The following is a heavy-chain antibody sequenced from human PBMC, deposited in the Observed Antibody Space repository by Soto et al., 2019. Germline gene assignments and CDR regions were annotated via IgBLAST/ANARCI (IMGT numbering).Heavy chain of an antibody. V-gene: IGHV3-23*01. CDR2: ISGSGGST. D-gene: IGHD6-13*01. CDR1: GFTFSSYA. J-gene: IGHJ4*02. CDR3: AKVSVAAALSRYFDY. Sequence: GGSLRLSCAASGFTFSSYAMSWVRQAPGKGLEWVSAISGSGGSTYYADSVKGRFTISRDNSKNTLYLQMNSLRVEDTAVYYCAKVSVAAALSRYFDYWGQGTLVTVSS.